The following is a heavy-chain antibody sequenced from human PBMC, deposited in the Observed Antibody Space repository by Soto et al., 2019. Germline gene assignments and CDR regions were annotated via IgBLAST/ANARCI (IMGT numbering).Heavy chain of an antibody. J-gene: IGHJ5*02. V-gene: IGHV1-69*01. Sequence: QVQLVQSGAEVKKPGSSVKVSCKASGGTFSNNFITWVRQAPGQGLEWMGGVIPSSGKTKYAQKFQGRVQITADESTSTAYMQFSSRPSEDTAVYYCARDRGFLEWSTQFDPWGEGTRVNVS. CDR3: ARDRGFLEWSTQFDP. CDR2: VIPSSGKT. D-gene: IGHD3-3*01. CDR1: GGTFSNNF.